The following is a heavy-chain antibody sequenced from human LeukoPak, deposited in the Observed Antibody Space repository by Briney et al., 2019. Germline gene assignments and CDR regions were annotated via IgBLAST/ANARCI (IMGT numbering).Heavy chain of an antibody. CDR3: ARHRTASDY. CDR1: GFTVSSNS. V-gene: IGHV3-66*04. J-gene: IGHJ4*02. D-gene: IGHD4-17*01. Sequence: PGGSLRLSCTVSGFTVSSNSMSWVRQAPGKGLEWVSFIYSGGSTQYSDSVKDRFTISRDNSKNTLYLQMNSLRAEDTALYYCARHRTASDYWGQGTLVTVSS. CDR2: IYSGGST.